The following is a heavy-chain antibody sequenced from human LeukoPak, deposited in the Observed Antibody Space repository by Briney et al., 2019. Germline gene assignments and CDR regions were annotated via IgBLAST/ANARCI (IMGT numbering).Heavy chain of an antibody. CDR3: ARQWSLDY. J-gene: IGHJ4*02. D-gene: IGHD1-26*01. Sequence: GEFLKISCMGSGYSFNSYWIGWVRQMSGKGLELMGIIYPGDSDTKYSPSFQRQVTISDDNSSSTAFLLCSILKASDTALYYCARQWSLDYWGQGTLVTVSS. V-gene: IGHV5-51*01. CDR1: GYSFNSYW. CDR2: IYPGDSDT.